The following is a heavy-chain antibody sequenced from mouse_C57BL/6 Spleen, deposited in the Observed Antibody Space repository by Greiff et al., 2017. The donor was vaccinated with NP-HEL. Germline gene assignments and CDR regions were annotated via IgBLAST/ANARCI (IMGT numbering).Heavy chain of an antibody. CDR1: GFSLTSYG. V-gene: IGHV2-2*01. D-gene: IGHD1-1*01. J-gene: IGHJ4*01. CDR2: IWSGGST. CDR3: ARTRDPPYGSSWDYAMDY. Sequence: VQLQQSGPGLVQPSQSLSITCTVSGFSLTSYGVHWVRQSPGKGLEWLGVIWSGGSTDYNAAFISRLSISKDNYKSQVFFKMNSLQADDTAIYYCARTRDPPYGSSWDYAMDYWGQGTAVTVSS.